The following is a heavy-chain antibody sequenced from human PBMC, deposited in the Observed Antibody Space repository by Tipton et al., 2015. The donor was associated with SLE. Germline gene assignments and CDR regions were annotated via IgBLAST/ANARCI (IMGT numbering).Heavy chain of an antibody. CDR2: IRSKANSYAT. D-gene: IGHD1-26*01. CDR1: EFTFSGSA. CDR3: SAIVGATGY. Sequence: SLRLSCAASEFTFSGSAMHWVRQASGKGLEWVGRIRSKANSYATAYAASVKGRFTISRDDSKNTAYLQMNSLKTDDTAVYYCSAIVGATGYWGQGTLVTVSS. J-gene: IGHJ4*02. V-gene: IGHV3-73*01.